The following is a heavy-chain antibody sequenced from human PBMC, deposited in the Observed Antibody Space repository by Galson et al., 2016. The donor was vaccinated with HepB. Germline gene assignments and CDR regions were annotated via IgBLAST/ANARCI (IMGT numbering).Heavy chain of an antibody. V-gene: IGHV3-48*03. Sequence: SLRLSCAATGFAFNVFNMKWVRQAPGEGLECISYISSRGETKYYADSVKGRFSISRDNAKNSLLLQMNSLKDEDTATYYCVAEDFVHCGGGCSFWGQGTPVTVSS. D-gene: IGHD2-21*01. CDR1: GFAFNVFN. CDR3: VAEDFVHCGGGCSF. CDR2: ISSRGETK. J-gene: IGHJ4*02.